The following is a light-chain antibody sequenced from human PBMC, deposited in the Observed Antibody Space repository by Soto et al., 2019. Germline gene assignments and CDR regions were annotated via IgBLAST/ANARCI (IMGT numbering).Light chain of an antibody. CDR3: SSYASSVTYL. Sequence: HPGPMYGTPGQSITISCTGTSRHIGGYEYGSWYRQYPGEARKIIIFEVSNRPSGVSARFSGSKSGNTASLTIAGLQAEDEADYYCSSYASSVTYLFGTGTKVIV. CDR1: SRHIGGYEY. V-gene: IGLV2-14*01. J-gene: IGLJ1*01. CDR2: EVS.